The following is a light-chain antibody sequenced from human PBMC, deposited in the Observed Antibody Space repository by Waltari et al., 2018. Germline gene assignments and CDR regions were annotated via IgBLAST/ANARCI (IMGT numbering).Light chain of an antibody. V-gene: IGKV3-20*01. J-gene: IGKJ4*01. CDR2: GAS. Sequence: EIVLTQSPGSLSLSPGERATLSCRASQTISGSWLTWYQQKPGQAPGLLIYGASSSATAIPDRFSGSGSGTDFTLTISRLGPEDFAVYYCQQYDGSSVTFGGGTKVEIK. CDR3: QQYDGSSVT. CDR1: QTISGSW.